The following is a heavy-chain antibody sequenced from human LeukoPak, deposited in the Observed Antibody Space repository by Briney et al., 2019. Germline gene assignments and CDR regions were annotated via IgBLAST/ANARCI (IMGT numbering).Heavy chain of an antibody. J-gene: IGHJ4*02. Sequence: GGSLRLSCAPSGFTFSRYGMHWVRQAPGKGLEWVAFIRYDGSNKYYADSAKGRFTISRDNSKNTLYLQVNSLRTEDTAVYYCAKDGTVPGQAGRTTTKKYFDYWGQGTLVTVSS. D-gene: IGHD6-19*01. CDR3: AKDGTVPGQAGRTTTKKYFDY. V-gene: IGHV3-30*02. CDR1: GFTFSRYG. CDR2: IRYDGSNK.